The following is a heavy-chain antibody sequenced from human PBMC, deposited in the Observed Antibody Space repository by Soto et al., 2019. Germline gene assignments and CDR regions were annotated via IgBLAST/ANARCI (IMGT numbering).Heavy chain of an antibody. Sequence: PSETLSLTCTVSGGSISSGDYYWSCIRQPPGKGLEWIGYIYYSGSTYYNPSLKSRVTISVDTSKNQFSLKLSSVTAADTAVYYCARGLNYYDSSGYWIYFDYWGQGTLVTVSS. J-gene: IGHJ4*02. CDR2: IYYSGST. CDR3: ARGLNYYDSSGYWIYFDY. D-gene: IGHD3-22*01. CDR1: GGSISSGDYY. V-gene: IGHV4-30-4*01.